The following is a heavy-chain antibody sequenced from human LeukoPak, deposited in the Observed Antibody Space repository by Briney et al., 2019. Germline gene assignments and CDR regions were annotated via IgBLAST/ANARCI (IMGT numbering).Heavy chain of an antibody. CDR3: VRDLGGRSGH. D-gene: IGHD1-26*01. V-gene: IGHV3-74*01. Sequence: GGSLRLSCAASGFTFSSNWMHWVRQAPGKGPVWVSRINEDGSTTNYADSVKGRPTIFRDNAKNTLYLQMNSLRAEDTAVYYCVRDLGGRSGHWGQGTLVTVSS. J-gene: IGHJ4*02. CDR1: GFTFSSNW. CDR2: INEDGSTT.